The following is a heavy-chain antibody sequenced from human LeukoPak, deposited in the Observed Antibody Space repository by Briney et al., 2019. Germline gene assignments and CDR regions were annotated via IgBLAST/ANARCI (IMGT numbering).Heavy chain of an antibody. CDR1: GGSISSGGHY. V-gene: IGHV4-31*03. D-gene: IGHD1-26*01. CDR3: ARGLELPDY. J-gene: IGHJ4*02. CDR2: IHSSGNT. Sequence: SQTLSLTCTVSGGSISSGGHYWSWLRQHPGKGLEWIGYIHSSGNTYYNPSLKSRVAISVDTSKNQFSLKLSSVTAADTAVYYCARGLELPDYWGQGTLVTVSS.